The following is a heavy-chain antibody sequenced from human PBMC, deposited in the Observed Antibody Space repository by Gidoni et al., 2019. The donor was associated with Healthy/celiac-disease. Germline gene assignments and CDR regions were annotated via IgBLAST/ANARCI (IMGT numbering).Heavy chain of an antibody. V-gene: IGHV1-18*01. Sequence: QVQLVQSGAEVKKPGASVKVSCKASGYTFTSYGISWVRQAPGQGLEWMGWISAYNGNTNYAQKLQGRVTMTTDTSTSTAYMELRSLRSDDTAVYYCAREWTIFGVVIIPAYYFDYWGQGTLVTVSS. CDR2: ISAYNGNT. D-gene: IGHD3-3*01. CDR1: GYTFTSYG. CDR3: AREWTIFGVVIIPAYYFDY. J-gene: IGHJ4*02.